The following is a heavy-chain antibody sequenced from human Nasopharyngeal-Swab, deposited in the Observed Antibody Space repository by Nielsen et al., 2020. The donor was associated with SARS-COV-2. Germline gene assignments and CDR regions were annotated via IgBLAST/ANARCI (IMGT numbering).Heavy chain of an antibody. CDR1: GGSISSYY. D-gene: IGHD3/OR15-3a*01. J-gene: IGHJ3*02. V-gene: IGHV4-59*01. CDR3: ASGLKGAFDI. Sequence: SETLSLTCTVSGGSISSYYWSWIRQPPGKGLEWIGYIYYSGSTNYNPSLKSRVTTSVDTSKNQFSLKLSSVTAADTAVYYCASGLKGAFDIWGQGTMVTVSS. CDR2: IYYSGST.